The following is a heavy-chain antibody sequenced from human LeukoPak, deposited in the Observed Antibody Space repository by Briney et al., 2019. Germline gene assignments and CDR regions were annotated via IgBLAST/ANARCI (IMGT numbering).Heavy chain of an antibody. CDR1: GSTFSSYA. CDR2: ISGSGGST. D-gene: IGHD3-10*01. Sequence: GGSLRLSCAASGSTFSSYAMSWVRQAPGQGLEWVSAISGSGGSTYYADSVKGRFTISRDNSKNTLYLQMNSLRAEDTAVYYCAKSSDYYGSGSGDYWGQGTPVTVSS. V-gene: IGHV3-23*01. CDR3: AKSSDYYGSGSGDY. J-gene: IGHJ4*02.